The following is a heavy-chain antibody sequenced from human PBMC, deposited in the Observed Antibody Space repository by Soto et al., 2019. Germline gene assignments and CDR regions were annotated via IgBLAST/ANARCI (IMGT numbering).Heavy chain of an antibody. V-gene: IGHV4-39*01. CDR3: ARQFRKTIDY. CDR2: IYYSGST. Sequence: PSETLSLTCTVSGGSISISSYYWGWIRQPPGKGLEWIGSIYYSGSTYYNPSLKSRVTISVDTSKNQFSLKLSSVTAADTAVYYCARQFRKTIDYWGQGTLVTVSS. J-gene: IGHJ4*02. CDR1: GGSISISSYY.